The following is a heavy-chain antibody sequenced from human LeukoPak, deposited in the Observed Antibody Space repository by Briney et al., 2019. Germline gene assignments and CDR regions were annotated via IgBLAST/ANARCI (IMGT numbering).Heavy chain of an antibody. D-gene: IGHD3-3*01. Sequence: PGGSLRLSCAASGFTFSSYAMSWVRQAPGKGLEWVSAISGSGGSTYYAGSVKGRFTISRDNSKNTLYLQMNSLRAEDTAVYYCAKDYYDFWSGYSDWGQGTLVTVSS. J-gene: IGHJ4*02. CDR3: AKDYYDFWSGYSD. V-gene: IGHV3-23*01. CDR2: ISGSGGST. CDR1: GFTFSSYA.